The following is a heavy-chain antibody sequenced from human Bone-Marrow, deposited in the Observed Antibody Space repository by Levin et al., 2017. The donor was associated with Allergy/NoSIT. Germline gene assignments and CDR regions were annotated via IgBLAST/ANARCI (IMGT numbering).Heavy chain of an antibody. V-gene: IGHV3-11*01. J-gene: IGHJ4*02. CDR3: ARHYDFWSGSVYYFDY. CDR1: GFTFSDYY. CDR2: ISSSGSTI. D-gene: IGHD3-3*01. Sequence: GESLKISCAASGFTFSDYYMSWIRQAPGKGLEWVSYISSSGSTIYYADSVKGRFTISRDNAKNSLYLQMNSLRAEDTAVYYCARHYDFWSGSVYYFDYWGQGTLVTVSS.